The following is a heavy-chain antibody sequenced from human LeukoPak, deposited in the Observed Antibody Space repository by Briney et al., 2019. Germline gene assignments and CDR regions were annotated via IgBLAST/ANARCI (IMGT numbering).Heavy chain of an antibody. J-gene: IGHJ6*02. CDR1: GGSISSGGYY. D-gene: IGHD3-16*01. Sequence: KSSQTLSLTCTVSGGSISSGGYYWSWIRQHPGKGLEWIGYIYYSGSTYYNPSLKSRVTISVDTSKNQFSLKLSSVTAADTAVYYCASLGASGPTSYYYYYGMDVWGQGTTVTVSS. CDR2: IYYSGST. CDR3: ASLGASGPTSYYYYYGMDV. V-gene: IGHV4-31*03.